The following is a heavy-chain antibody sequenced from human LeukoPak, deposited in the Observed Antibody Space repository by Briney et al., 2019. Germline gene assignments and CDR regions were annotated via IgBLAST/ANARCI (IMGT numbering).Heavy chain of an antibody. CDR3: ARADYYYDSSGYYYTDAFDI. V-gene: IGHV4-4*07. CDR2: IYTSGST. D-gene: IGHD3-22*01. Sequence: PSETLSLTCTVSGGSISSYYWSWIRQPAGKGLEWIGRIYTSGSTNYNPSLKSRVTISVDTSKNQFSLKLSSVTAADTAVYYCARADYYYDSSGYYYTDAFDIWGQGTMVTVSS. J-gene: IGHJ3*02. CDR1: GGSISSYY.